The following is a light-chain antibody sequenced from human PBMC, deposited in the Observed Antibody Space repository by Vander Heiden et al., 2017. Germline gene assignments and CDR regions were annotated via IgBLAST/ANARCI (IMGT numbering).Light chain of an antibody. CDR1: SSNIGNNY. V-gene: IGLV1-51*02. J-gene: IGLJ1*01. CDR3: GTWDSSLSAYV. CDR2: ENN. Sequence: QSVLTQPPSVSAAPGQKVTISCSGSSSNIGNNYVSWYQQLPGTAPKPLIYENNKRPSGILDRFSGSKSGTSATLGITGLQTGDEADYYCGTWDSSLSAYVFGTGTSVTVL.